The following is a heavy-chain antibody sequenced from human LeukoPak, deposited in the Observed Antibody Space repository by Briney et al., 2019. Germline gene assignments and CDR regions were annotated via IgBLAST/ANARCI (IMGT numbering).Heavy chain of an antibody. CDR2: ISGGGAGT. D-gene: IGHD1-1*01. CDR1: GFTFSSYA. Sequence: GGSLRLSCAASGFTFSSYAMSWVRQAPGKGLEWVSSISGGGAGTYYADSVRGRFTISRDNSKNTLYLQMNSLRAEDTALYYCAKDFVRYNIQFDYWGQGALVTVSS. V-gene: IGHV3-23*01. CDR3: AKDFVRYNIQFDY. J-gene: IGHJ4*02.